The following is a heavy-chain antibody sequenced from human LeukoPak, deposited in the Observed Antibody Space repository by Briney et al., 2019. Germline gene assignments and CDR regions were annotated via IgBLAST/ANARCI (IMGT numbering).Heavy chain of an antibody. D-gene: IGHD3-22*01. Sequence: PSETLSLTCAVSGYSISSGYYWGWIRQPPGKGLEWIGNIYHRGNTYYNPSLKSRVTISVDTSKNQFSLKLSSVTAADTAVYYCARETGRVIVVVAHDYWGQGALVTVSS. V-gene: IGHV4-38-2*02. J-gene: IGHJ4*02. CDR1: GYSISSGYY. CDR2: IYHRGNT. CDR3: ARETGRVIVVVAHDY.